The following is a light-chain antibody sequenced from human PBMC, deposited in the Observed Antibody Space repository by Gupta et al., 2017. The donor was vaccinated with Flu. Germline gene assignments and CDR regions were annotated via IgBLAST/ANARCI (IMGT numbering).Light chain of an antibody. J-gene: IGLJ1*01. Sequence: TTSCTGSSSNIGAGYDVHWYQQLPGTAPKLLIYGNTNRPSGVPDRFSGSKSGTSASLAITGLQAEDEADYYCQSYDSSLSALYVFGTGTKVTVL. CDR3: QSYDSSLSALYV. V-gene: IGLV1-40*01. CDR1: SSNIGAGYD. CDR2: GNT.